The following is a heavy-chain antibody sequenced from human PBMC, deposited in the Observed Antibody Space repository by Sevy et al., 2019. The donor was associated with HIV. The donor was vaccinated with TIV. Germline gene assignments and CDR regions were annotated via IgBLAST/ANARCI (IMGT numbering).Heavy chain of an antibody. V-gene: IGHV3-7*01. CDR2: IKRDGSEK. CDR1: GFTFSSYW. J-gene: IGHJ4*02. CDR3: ARDRVYYYGSGSYTYYLDY. Sequence: GGSLRLSCAASGFTFSSYWMSWVRQAPGKGLEWVANIKRDGSEKCYLDSVKGRFTISRDNAKNSLYLQMNSLRAEDTAVYYRARDRVYYYGSGSYTYYLDYWGQGTLVTVSS. D-gene: IGHD3-10*01.